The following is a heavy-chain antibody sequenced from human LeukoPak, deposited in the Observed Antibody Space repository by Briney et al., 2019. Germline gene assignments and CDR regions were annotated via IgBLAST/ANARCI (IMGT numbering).Heavy chain of an antibody. CDR3: ARGSTYYDSSGQVPFDY. CDR1: GFTFSSYA. V-gene: IGHV3-23*01. CDR2: ISGSGGST. D-gene: IGHD3-22*01. Sequence: GGSLRLSCAASGFTFSSYAMSWVRQAPGKGLEWVSAISGSGGSTYYADSVKGRFTISRDNSKNTLYLQMNSLRAEDTAVYYCARGSTYYDSSGQVPFDYWGQGTLVTVSS. J-gene: IGHJ4*02.